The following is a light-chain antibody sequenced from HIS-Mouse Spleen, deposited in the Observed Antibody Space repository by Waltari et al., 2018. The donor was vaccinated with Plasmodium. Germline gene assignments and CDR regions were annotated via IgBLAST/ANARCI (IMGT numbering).Light chain of an antibody. Sequence: EIVMTQSPATLSVSPGDRSTPPCRARQSVGRNLPWYQQKPGQAPRLLIYGASTRATGIPARFSGSGSGTEFTLTISSLQSEDFAVYYCQQYNNWSFTFGPGTKVDIK. V-gene: IGKV3D-15*01. CDR2: GAS. CDR1: QSVGRN. CDR3: QQYNNWSFT. J-gene: IGKJ3*01.